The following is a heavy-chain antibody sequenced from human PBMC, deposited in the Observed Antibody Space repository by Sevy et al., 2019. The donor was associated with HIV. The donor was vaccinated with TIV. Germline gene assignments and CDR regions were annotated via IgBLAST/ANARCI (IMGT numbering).Heavy chain of an antibody. CDR1: GFTFSSYS. CDR2: ISSSSTTI. J-gene: IGHJ4*02. V-gene: IGHV3-48*02. CDR3: ARGYTGYDVGPLDY. Sequence: QAGGSLRLSCAASGFTFSSYSMNWVRQAPGKGLEWVSYISSSSTTIYYADSVKGRFTISRDNAKNSLYLQMNSLRDEDTAVYYCARGYTGYDVGPLDYWGQGTLVTVSS. D-gene: IGHD5-12*01.